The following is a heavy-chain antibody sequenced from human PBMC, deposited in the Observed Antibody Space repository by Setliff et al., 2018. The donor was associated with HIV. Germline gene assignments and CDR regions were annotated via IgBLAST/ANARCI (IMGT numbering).Heavy chain of an antibody. D-gene: IGHD1-20*01. CDR1: GGSISSGGYY. CDR2: IYYSGST. J-gene: IGHJ5*02. V-gene: IGHV4-39*07. CDR3: GRVWLYNGADKPRFDP. Sequence: PSETLSLTCTVSGGSISSGGYYWSWIRQPPGKGLEWIGSIYYSGSTYYNPSLKSRVSISVDTSKNQFSLRLSSLTAADTAVYYCGRVWLYNGADKPRFDPWGQGILVTVSS.